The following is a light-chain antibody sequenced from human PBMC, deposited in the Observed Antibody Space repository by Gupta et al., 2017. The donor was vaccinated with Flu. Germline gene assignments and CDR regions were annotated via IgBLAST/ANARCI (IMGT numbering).Light chain of an antibody. J-gene: IGKJ1*01. CDR2: AAS. CDR3: QQSYSTPET. V-gene: IGKV1-39*01. Sequence: ASVGDRVTITCRASQSISSYLNWYQQKPGKAPKLLIYAASSLQSGVPSRFSGSGSGTDFTLTISSLQPEDFATYYCQQSYSTPETFGQGTKVEIK. CDR1: QSISSY.